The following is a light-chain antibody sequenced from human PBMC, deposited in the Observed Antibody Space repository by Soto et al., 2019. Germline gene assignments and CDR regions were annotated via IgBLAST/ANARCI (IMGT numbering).Light chain of an antibody. V-gene: IGKV3-15*01. CDR2: LTS. CDR3: QQYNNWPRT. Sequence: EIVLTQSPGTLSLSPGDRVTLSCRASQAVNTRLAWYQHKPGQAPRLLIYLTSNRATGIPARFSGSGSGTEFTLTISSLQSEDFAVYYCQQYNNWPRTFGQGTKVDIK. J-gene: IGKJ1*01. CDR1: QAVNTR.